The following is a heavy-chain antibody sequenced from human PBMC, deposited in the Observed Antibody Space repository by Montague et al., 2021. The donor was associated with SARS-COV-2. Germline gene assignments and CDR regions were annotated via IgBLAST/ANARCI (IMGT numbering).Heavy chain of an antibody. D-gene: IGHD6-25*01. CDR1: GGSIGSHY. CDR3: ARGSGSASATWFDP. CDR2: IYYTGIT. Sequence: SETLSLTCTVSGGSIGSHYWRWIRLPPGKGLEWVGHIYYTGITKYKSSLKSRVTISVDTSKNQLSLKLDSVTAADTAVYYCARGSGSASATWFDPWGQGTLVTVSS. J-gene: IGHJ5*02. V-gene: IGHV4-59*11.